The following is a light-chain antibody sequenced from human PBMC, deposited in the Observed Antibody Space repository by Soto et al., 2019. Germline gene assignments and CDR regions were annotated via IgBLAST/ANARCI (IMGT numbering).Light chain of an antibody. CDR3: TSWTTSTTMI. Sequence: QSALTQPASVSGSPGQSITISCTETSSDIGAYNFVSWYQQHPGKAPKLMLYDVNIRPSGVSNRFSGSKSGNTASLTISGLQAEDEADYYCTSWTTSTTMIFGGETKLTVL. CDR1: SSDIGAYNF. CDR2: DVN. J-gene: IGLJ2*01. V-gene: IGLV2-14*03.